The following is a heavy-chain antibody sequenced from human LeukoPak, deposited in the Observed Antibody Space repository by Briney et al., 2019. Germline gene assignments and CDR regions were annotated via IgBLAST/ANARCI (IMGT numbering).Heavy chain of an antibody. CDR2: INPNSGGT. CDR3: ARGLDGYSYGGDY. V-gene: IGHV1-2*02. J-gene: IGHJ4*02. CDR1: GYTFTGYY. D-gene: IGHD5-18*01. Sequence: GASVEVSCKASGYTFTGYYMHWMRQAPGQGLEWMGWINPNSGGTNYAQKFQGRVTMTRDTSISTAYMELSGLRSDDTAVYYCARGLDGYSYGGDYWGQGTLVTVSS.